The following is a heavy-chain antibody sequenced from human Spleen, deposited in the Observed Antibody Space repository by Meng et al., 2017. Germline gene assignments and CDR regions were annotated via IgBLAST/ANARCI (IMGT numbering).Heavy chain of an antibody. Sequence: GESLKISCAASAFTFSSYAMSWVRQAPGKGLEWVSAIDGSGGRTYYADPVRGRITISTDNSKNTVYLQMNSLRADDTAVYYCAKGPYYYDGSVYHWRGLEVWGLGTTVTVSS. CDR2: IDGSGGRT. CDR3: AKGPYYYDGSVYHWRGLEV. J-gene: IGHJ6*02. CDR1: AFTFSSYA. D-gene: IGHD3-22*01. V-gene: IGHV3-23*01.